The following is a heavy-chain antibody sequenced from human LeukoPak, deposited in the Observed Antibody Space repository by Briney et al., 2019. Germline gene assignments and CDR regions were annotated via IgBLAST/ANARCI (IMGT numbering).Heavy chain of an antibody. Sequence: SETLSLTCTVSGGSISSSSYFWGWIRQPPGKGLQWIGSISYSGSTYYNPSLKSRVTISVDTSKNQFSLKLSSVTAADTAVYYCARGWGGSSSWYDYWGQGTLVTVSS. J-gene: IGHJ4*02. CDR3: ARGWGGSSSWYDY. CDR1: GGSISSSSYF. V-gene: IGHV4-39*07. D-gene: IGHD6-13*01. CDR2: ISYSGST.